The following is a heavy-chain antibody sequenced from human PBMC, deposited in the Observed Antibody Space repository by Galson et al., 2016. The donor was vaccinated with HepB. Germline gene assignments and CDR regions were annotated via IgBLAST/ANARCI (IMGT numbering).Heavy chain of an antibody. V-gene: IGHV3-13*01. CDR1: GFTSSHYD. CDR2: IGSDGDT. Sequence: SLRLSCAASGFTSSHYDMHWVRLVAGRGLEWVSAIGSDGDTYYPGSVKGRFTVSRENAKNSLYLQMNNMRDGDTAVYYCVRATVGFSGYDSGMDVWGQGTTVTVSS. D-gene: IGHD5-12*01. CDR3: VRATVGFSGYDSGMDV. J-gene: IGHJ6*02.